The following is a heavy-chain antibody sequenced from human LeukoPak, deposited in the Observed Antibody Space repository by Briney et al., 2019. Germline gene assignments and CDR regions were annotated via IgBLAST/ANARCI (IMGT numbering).Heavy chain of an antibody. CDR1: GYTFTCYY. V-gene: IGHV1-2*02. CDR3: ARGNYYDSSGYYSPNDY. Sequence: GASVKVSCKASGYTFTCYYMHWVGQAPGQGLEWMGWINPNSGGTNYAQKFQGRVTMTRDTSISTAYMELSRLRSDDTAVYYCARGNYYDSSGYYSPNDYWGQGTLVTASS. D-gene: IGHD3-22*01. J-gene: IGHJ4*02. CDR2: INPNSGGT.